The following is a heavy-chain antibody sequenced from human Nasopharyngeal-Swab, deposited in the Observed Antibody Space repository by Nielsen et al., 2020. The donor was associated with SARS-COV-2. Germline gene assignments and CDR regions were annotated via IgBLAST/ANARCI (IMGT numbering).Heavy chain of an antibody. D-gene: IGHD1-1*01. J-gene: IGHJ4*02. CDR3: AKRRLEGGAASPFDY. V-gene: IGHV3-23*01. Sequence: GGSLRLSCAASAFTFSNFAMSWVRQAPGKALEWVSVIDGTGDSSYYADSVKGRFTISRDNSKNTLYLQMNSLRAEDTAIYYCAKRRLEGGAASPFDYWGQGTLVTVSS. CDR2: IDGTGDSS. CDR1: AFTFSNFA.